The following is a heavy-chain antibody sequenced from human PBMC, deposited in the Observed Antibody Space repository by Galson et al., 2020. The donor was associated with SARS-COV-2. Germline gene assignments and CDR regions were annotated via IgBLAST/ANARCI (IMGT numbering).Heavy chain of an antibody. CDR3: ARDQSGSYSFAFDI. J-gene: IGHJ3*02. Sequence: SCAASGFTFSSYAMHWVRQAPGKGLEWVAVISYDGSNKYYADSVKGRFTISRDNSKNTLYLQMNSLRAEDTAVYYCARDQSGSYSFAFDIWGQGTMVTVSS. CDR1: GFTFSSYA. D-gene: IGHD1-26*01. V-gene: IGHV3-30-3*01. CDR2: ISYDGSNK.